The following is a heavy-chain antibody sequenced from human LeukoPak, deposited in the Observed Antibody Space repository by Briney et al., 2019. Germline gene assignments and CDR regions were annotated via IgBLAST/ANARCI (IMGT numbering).Heavy chain of an antibody. CDR2: IWYDGSNK. CDR3: AKDLFYYDKGGFDY. Sequence: GGSLRLSCAASGFTFSSYGMHWVRQAPGKGLEWVAVIWYDGSNKYYADSVKGRFTISRDNSKNTLYLQMNSLRAEDTAVYYCAKDLFYYDKGGFDYWGQGTPVTVSS. D-gene: IGHD3-22*01. V-gene: IGHV3-30*02. CDR1: GFTFSSYG. J-gene: IGHJ4*02.